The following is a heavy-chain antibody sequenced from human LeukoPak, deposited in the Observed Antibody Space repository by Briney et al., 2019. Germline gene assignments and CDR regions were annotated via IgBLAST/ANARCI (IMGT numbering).Heavy chain of an antibody. V-gene: IGHV1-69*05. J-gene: IGHJ5*02. Sequence: SVKVSCKASGGTFSGYAISWVRQAPRQGLEWVGGIIPIFGTANYAEKFQGRVTITTDESTSTAYMELSSLRSEDTAVYYCARVRSTSNYGARGRNWFDPWGQGTLVTVSS. CDR1: GGTFSGYA. D-gene: IGHD2-2*01. CDR3: ARVRSTSNYGARGRNWFDP. CDR2: IIPIFGTA.